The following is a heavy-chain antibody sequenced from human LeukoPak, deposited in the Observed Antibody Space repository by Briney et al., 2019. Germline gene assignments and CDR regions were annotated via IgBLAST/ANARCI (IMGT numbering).Heavy chain of an antibody. Sequence: SETLSLTCTVSGGSISSSSYYWGWIRQPPGKGLEWIGSIYYSGSTYYNPSLKGRVTTSVDTSKNQFSLKLSSVTAADTAVYYCARHGTRIAAAAGDYWGQGTLVTVSS. CDR2: IYYSGST. CDR1: GGSISSSSYY. CDR3: ARHGTRIAAAAGDY. V-gene: IGHV4-39*01. J-gene: IGHJ4*02. D-gene: IGHD6-13*01.